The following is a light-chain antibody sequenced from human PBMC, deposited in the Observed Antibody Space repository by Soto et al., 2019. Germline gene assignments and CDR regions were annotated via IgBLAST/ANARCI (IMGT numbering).Light chain of an antibody. CDR1: GRDIGAYDY. V-gene: IGLV2-14*01. CDR3: SSYKTSYFYV. Sequence: QSVLTQPASVSGSPGQSITISCTGSGRDIGAYDYVSWYQQHPGKAPKLLIYGVKNRPSGVSYRFSASKSAFTASLTISGLQDEDEAPHYCSSYKTSYFYVFGPGTKVTVL. J-gene: IGLJ1*01. CDR2: GVK.